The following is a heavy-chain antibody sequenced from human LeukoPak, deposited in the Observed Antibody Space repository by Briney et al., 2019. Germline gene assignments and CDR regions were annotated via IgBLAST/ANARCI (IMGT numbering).Heavy chain of an antibody. CDR3: ARVATTYYYDSSGSIDY. Sequence: PGGSLRLSCAASGFTLSTYWMHWVRQAPGKGLEWVAVISYDGSNKYYADSVKGRFTISRDNSKNTLYLQMNSLRAEDTAVYYCARVATTYYYDSSGSIDYWGQGTLVTVSS. V-gene: IGHV3-30-3*01. J-gene: IGHJ4*02. CDR2: ISYDGSNK. D-gene: IGHD3-22*01. CDR1: GFTLSTYW.